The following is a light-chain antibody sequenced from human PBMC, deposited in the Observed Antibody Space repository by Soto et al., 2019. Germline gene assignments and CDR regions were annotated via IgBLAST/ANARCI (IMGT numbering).Light chain of an antibody. CDR2: GAS. J-gene: IGKJ3*01. CDR1: QRVSSSY. CDR3: QQYGRSPPFT. V-gene: IGKV3-20*01. Sequence: EIVLTQSPGTLSLSPGERATLSCRASQRVSSSYLAWYQQKPGQAPRLLIYGASARGTGIPDRFSGSGSGTDFTLTISRLEPEDFAVYYCQQYGRSPPFTFGPGTKVDIK.